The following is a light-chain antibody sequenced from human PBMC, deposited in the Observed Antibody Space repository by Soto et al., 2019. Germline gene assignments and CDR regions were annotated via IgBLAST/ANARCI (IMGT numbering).Light chain of an antibody. J-gene: IGLJ2*01. CDR2: EVR. Sequence: QSALTQPASVSGSPGQSITISCTGTSSDIGSYNYVAWYQQFPGKTPKLIIYEVRNRPSGVSFRFSGSKSGNTASLTISGLQAEDEAHYYCCSYVGSDTYVIFGGGTKLTVL. CDR1: SSDIGSYNY. V-gene: IGLV2-23*02. CDR3: CSYVGSDTYVI.